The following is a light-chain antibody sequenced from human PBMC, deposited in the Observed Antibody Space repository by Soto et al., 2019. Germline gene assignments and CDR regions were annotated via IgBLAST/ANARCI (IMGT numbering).Light chain of an antibody. J-gene: IGKJ2*01. Sequence: EIVLTQSPGTLSLSPGETATLSCSASQTMDSTFLFWYEEKPGQSPSLLIYGASSRATGIPDRFSGSGSGTDFTLTISRLEPEDVAVYYCHQCGSAPYTFGQGTNLEIK. CDR1: QTMDSTF. V-gene: IGKV3-20*01. CDR3: HQCGSAPYT. CDR2: GAS.